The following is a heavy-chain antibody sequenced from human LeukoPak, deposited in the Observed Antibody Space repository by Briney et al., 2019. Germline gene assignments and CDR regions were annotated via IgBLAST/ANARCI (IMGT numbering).Heavy chain of an antibody. CDR2: VKSDGSDP. CDR3: ARFNNDGGLDV. J-gene: IGHJ6*02. Sequence: PGGSLRLSCAASGFAFSKYWMHWVRHAPGKGLVWVSRVKSDGSDPTYADSVKGRFTISRDNAKNTLYLQMNSLTTEDTAVYYCARFNNDGGLDVWGQGTTVTVSS. V-gene: IGHV3-74*01. CDR1: GFAFSKYW. D-gene: IGHD1-1*01.